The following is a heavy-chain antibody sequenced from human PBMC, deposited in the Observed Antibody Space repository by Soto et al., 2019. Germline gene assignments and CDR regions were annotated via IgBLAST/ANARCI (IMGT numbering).Heavy chain of an antibody. CDR3: ARLTGGPWN. CDR1: GGSVSGGRYY. D-gene: IGHD7-27*01. J-gene: IGHJ4*02. CDR2: ISYSGST. Sequence: SETLSLTCTVSGGSVSGGRYYWNWIRQPPGKGLEWVGYISYSGSTNYNPSLKSRVTISVDTSKNQFSLKLHSVTAADTAVYYCARLTGGPWNWGQGTLVTVS. V-gene: IGHV4-61*01.